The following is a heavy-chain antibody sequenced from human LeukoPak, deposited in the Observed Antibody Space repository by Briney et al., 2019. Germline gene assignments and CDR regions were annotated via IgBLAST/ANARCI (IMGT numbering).Heavy chain of an antibody. Sequence: ASVKVSCKVSGYTLTELSMHWVRQAPGKGLEWMGGFDPEDGETIYAQKFQGRVTLTRDTSISTAYMELSRLRSDDTAVYYCARDIASFDSSGFDAFDIWGQGTMVTVSS. D-gene: IGHD3-22*01. CDR2: FDPEDGET. CDR3: ARDIASFDSSGFDAFDI. CDR1: GYTLTELS. V-gene: IGHV1-24*01. J-gene: IGHJ3*02.